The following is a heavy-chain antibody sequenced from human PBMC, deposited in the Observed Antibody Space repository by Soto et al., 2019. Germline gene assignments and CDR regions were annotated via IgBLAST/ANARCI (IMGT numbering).Heavy chain of an antibody. CDR3: ATELGENPASPFDA. CDR1: GVTFSSET. Sequence: QVQLVQSGADVKKPGSSVKVSCQASGVTFSSETLGWVRQAPGQGLEWVGGIIPLFGTASYAQKFQGRVTITADESTSTVYMEFSSLRSDDTAVYFCATELGENPASPFDAWGQGTLVTFSS. D-gene: IGHD3-10*01. CDR2: IIPLFGTA. J-gene: IGHJ4*02. V-gene: IGHV1-69*01.